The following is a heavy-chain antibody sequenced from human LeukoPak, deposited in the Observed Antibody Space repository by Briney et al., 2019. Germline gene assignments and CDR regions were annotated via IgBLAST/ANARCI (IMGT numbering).Heavy chain of an antibody. V-gene: IGHV4-4*07. J-gene: IGHJ4*02. CDR2: IYTSGST. CDR3: ARVTGYMIEDYFDY. Sequence: SETLSLTCTVSGGSISSYYWSWIRQPAGKGLEWIGRIYTSGSTNYNPSLKSRVTMSVDTSKNQFSLRLSSVTAADTAVYYCARVTGYMIEDYFDYWGQGTLVTVSS. D-gene: IGHD3-22*01. CDR1: GGSISSYY.